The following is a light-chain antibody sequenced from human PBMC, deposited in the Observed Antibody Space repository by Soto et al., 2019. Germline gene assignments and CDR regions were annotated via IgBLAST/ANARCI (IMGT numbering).Light chain of an antibody. CDR2: KAS. CDR3: HQYNSYPRT. J-gene: IGKJ2*01. V-gene: IGKV1-5*03. Sequence: DIQMTQSPSTLSASVGDRVTITCRASQSISSWLAWYQQKPGKAPNLLIYKASSLESGVPSRFSGSGSGTEFTLTVSSLQPDDFATYYCHQYNSYPRTFGQGTKLEIK. CDR1: QSISSW.